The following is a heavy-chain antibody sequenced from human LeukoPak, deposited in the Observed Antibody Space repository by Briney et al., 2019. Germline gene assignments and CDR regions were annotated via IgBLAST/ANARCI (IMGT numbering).Heavy chain of an antibody. CDR2: VYYSGTT. Sequence: PSETLSLTCTVSGGSINSYYWSWIRQPPGKGLEWIGYVYYSGTTNYNPYLKSRVTISLDTSKNQFSLKLSSVTAADTAVYYGARKTSGWFGPWGQGTLVTVSS. V-gene: IGHV4-59*12. J-gene: IGHJ5*02. CDR1: GGSINSYY. CDR3: ARKTSGWFGP.